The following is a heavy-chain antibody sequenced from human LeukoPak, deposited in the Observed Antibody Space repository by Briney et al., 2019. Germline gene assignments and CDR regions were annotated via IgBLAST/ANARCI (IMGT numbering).Heavy chain of an antibody. J-gene: IGHJ4*02. CDR3: AKNGWLRSSGLWGDY. CDR1: GFTFSSYA. CDR2: FSGGDGSP. V-gene: IGHV3-23*01. D-gene: IGHD5-12*01. Sequence: GGSLRLSCAASGFTFSSYAMTWFRQAPGKGLEWVSSFSGGDGSPYHADSVKGRFTISRDNSKSTLYLQMNSLRAEDTAIYYCAKNGWLRSSGLWGDYWGQGALVTVSS.